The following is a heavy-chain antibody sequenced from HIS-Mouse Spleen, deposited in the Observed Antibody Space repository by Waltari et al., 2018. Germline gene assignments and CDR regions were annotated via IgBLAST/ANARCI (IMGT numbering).Heavy chain of an antibody. Sequence: QLQLQESGPGLVKPSETLSLTCTVPGGSISSSSYYWGWIRQPPGKGLEWIGSIYYSGSTYYNPSLKSRVTISVDTSKNQFSLKLSSVTAADTAVYYCARLVTMVRGVTPHDAFDIWGQGTMVTVSS. CDR1: GGSISSSSYY. CDR2: IYYSGST. J-gene: IGHJ3*02. D-gene: IGHD3-10*01. V-gene: IGHV4-39*01. CDR3: ARLVTMVRGVTPHDAFDI.